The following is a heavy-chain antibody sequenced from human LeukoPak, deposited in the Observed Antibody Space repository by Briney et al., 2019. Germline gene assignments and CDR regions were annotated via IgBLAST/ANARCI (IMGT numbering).Heavy chain of an antibody. CDR1: GASITDDADF. D-gene: IGHD3-10*01. Sequence: TSQTLSLTCSVSGASITDDADFWSWIRQRPGGGLEWIVYKFYSGSTYYNPSLKSRVTISLDTSKNQFSLTLSSWTAADTAVYYCASRTRKLGDSGAGSSYYYYNGMDVWGQGTTVTVSS. J-gene: IGHJ6*02. CDR3: ASRTRKLGDSGAGSSYYYYNGMDV. V-gene: IGHV4-31*03. CDR2: KFYSGST.